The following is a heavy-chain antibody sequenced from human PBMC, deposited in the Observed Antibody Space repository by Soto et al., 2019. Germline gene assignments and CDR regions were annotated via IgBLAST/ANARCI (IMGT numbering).Heavy chain of an antibody. V-gene: IGHV1-46*01. CDR1: GYIFTTYY. CDR2: INPSDGTT. J-gene: IGHJ4*02. Sequence: QVQLVQSGAEVKKPGASVKVSCKASGYIFTTYYVHWVRQAPGQGLEWMGLINPSDGTTNYTQKFQGRITMTRDTSTSTVYMELSSLRSEDTAVYYCARGTAYWGQRTLVTVSS. CDR3: ARGTAY.